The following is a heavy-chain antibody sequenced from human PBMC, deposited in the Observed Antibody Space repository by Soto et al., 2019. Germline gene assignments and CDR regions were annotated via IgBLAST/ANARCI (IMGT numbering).Heavy chain of an antibody. CDR1: GGSMTTYY. CDR3: ARAGRYFDPYYNYGMDV. J-gene: IGHJ6*02. Sequence: QVQLQESGPGLVKPSETLSLTCTVSGGSMTTYYWSWIRQPPGKGLEWIGYVYYSGSTNYSPSLKRRVTMSIDTSKNQFSLDLDAMTASDTAVYYCARAGRYFDPYYNYGMDVWGPGTTVTVSS. D-gene: IGHD3-9*01. V-gene: IGHV4-59*01. CDR2: VYYSGST.